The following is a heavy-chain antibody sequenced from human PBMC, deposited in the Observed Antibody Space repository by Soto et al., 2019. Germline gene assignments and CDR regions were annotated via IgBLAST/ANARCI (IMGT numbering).Heavy chain of an antibody. D-gene: IGHD2-15*01. CDR1: GGTFSGYA. CDR3: ARESYPAQDVDY. J-gene: IGHJ4*02. V-gene: IGHV1-69*06. CDR2: IIPIFGTA. Sequence: SVKVSCKASGGTFSGYAISWVRQAPGQGLEWMGGIIPIFGTANYAQKFQGRVTITADKSTSTAYMELSSLRSEDTAVYYCARESYPAQDVDYWGQGTLVTVSS.